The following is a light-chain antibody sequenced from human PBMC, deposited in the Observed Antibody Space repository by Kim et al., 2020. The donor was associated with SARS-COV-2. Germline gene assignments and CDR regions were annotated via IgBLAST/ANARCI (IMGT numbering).Light chain of an antibody. Sequence: SYELTQPPSVSVAPGKTARITCGGNNIGSKSVHWYQQRPGQAPVLVVYHNSDRPSGVPERFSDSNSGNTATLTISRVEAGDEADYYCQVWDSDSYHVVFG. CDR3: QVWDSDSYHVV. V-gene: IGLV3-21*03. CDR1: NIGSKS. J-gene: IGLJ2*01. CDR2: HNS.